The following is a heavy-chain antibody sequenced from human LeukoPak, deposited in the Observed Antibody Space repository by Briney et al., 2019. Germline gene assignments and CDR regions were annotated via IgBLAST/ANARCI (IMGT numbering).Heavy chain of an antibody. D-gene: IGHD5-18*01. CDR2: IYHSGST. CDR1: GGSIRSGGYY. J-gene: IGHJ4*02. CDR3: AKASDTTMVFDG. Sequence: SETLSLTCTVSGGSIRSGGYYWSWIRQRPGKGLDWIGYIYHSGSTFYNPSLKSRVSISVGTSEKQFSLNLRSVTAADTAVYYCAKASDTTMVFDGWGPGTLVTVSS. V-gene: IGHV4-31*03.